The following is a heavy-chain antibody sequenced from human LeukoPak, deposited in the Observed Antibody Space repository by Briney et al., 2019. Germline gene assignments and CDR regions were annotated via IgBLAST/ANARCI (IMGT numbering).Heavy chain of an antibody. V-gene: IGHV3-53*01. CDR2: IYSGGST. J-gene: IGHJ3*02. CDR1: GFTVSNNY. CDR3: ARDSRQDYYDSSGYLWFAFDI. D-gene: IGHD3-22*01. Sequence: GGSLRLSCAASGFTVSNNYMSWVRQAPGKGLEWVPVIYSGGSTYYADSVKGRFTISRDNSKNTLYLQMNSLRAEDTAVYYCARDSRQDYYDSSGYLWFAFDIWGQGTMVTVSS.